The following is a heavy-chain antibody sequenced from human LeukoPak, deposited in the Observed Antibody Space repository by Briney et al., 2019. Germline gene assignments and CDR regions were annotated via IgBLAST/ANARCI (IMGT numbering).Heavy chain of an antibody. V-gene: IGHV3-66*01. Sequence: PGGSLRLSCEASGFTFSSYWMHWVRQAPGKGLVWVSVIYSGGSTYYADSVKGRFTISRDNSKNTLYLQMNSLRAEDTAVYYCAYWYYDSSGYPANAFDIWGQGTMVTVSS. CDR1: GFTFSSYW. CDR3: AYWYYDSSGYPANAFDI. D-gene: IGHD3-22*01. J-gene: IGHJ3*02. CDR2: IYSGGST.